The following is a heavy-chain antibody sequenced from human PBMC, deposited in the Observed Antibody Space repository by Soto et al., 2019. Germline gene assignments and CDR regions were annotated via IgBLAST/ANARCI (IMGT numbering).Heavy chain of an antibody. Sequence: LRLSCAASGFTFSSYAMSGVRQAPVKGLEWVSAISGSGGSTYYADSVKGRFTISRDNSKNTLYLQMNSLRAEDTAVYYCASYTGVVVVINLLDYWGQGTLVTVSS. J-gene: IGHJ4*02. CDR3: ASYTGVVVVINLLDY. D-gene: IGHD3-22*01. V-gene: IGHV3-23*01. CDR1: GFTFSSYA. CDR2: ISGSGGST.